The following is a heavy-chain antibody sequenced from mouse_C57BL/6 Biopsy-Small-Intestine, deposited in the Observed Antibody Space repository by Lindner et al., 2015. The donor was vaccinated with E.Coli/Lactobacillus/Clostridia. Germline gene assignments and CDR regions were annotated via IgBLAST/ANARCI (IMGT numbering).Heavy chain of an antibody. CDR3: AREKLAYCGGDCYSDC. J-gene: IGHJ4*01. D-gene: IGHD2-13*01. CDR1: GYTFTAYS. Sequence: SVKVSCKASGYTFTAYSIHWVRQAPGQGLEWMGSINSYNGNTEYSQKFQGRITITRDTSATTAYMELSSLRSEDTAVYFCAREKLAYCGGDCYSDCWGQGTQVTVSS. CDR2: INSYNGNT. V-gene: IGHV1-84*02.